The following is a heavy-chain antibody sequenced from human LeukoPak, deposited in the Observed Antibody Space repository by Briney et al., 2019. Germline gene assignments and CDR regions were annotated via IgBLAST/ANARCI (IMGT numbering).Heavy chain of an antibody. D-gene: IGHD2-15*01. Sequence: GGSLRLSCAASGFTFSNYAMSWVRQAPGKGLEWVSTISNSGGSTYSADSMKGRFTISRDNSKNTLYLQMNSLRAEDTAVYHCANGWSPDYWGRGTLVTVSS. CDR2: ISNSGGST. CDR1: GFTFSNYA. CDR3: ANGWSPDY. J-gene: IGHJ4*02. V-gene: IGHV3-23*01.